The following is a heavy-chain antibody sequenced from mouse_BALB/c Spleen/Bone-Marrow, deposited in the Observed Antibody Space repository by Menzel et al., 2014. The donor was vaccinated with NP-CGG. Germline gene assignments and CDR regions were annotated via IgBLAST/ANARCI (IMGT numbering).Heavy chain of an antibody. CDR1: GFTFSNYW. CDR3: TTGFAY. Sequence: EVQLQQSGGGLVQPGGSMKLSCVASGFTFSNYWMNWVRQSPEKGLEWVAEIRLKSNNYATHYAESVKGGFTISRDDSKSSVYLQMNNLRAEDTGIYYCTTGFAYWGQGTLVTVSA. V-gene: IGHV6-6*02. CDR2: IRLKSNNYAT. J-gene: IGHJ3*01.